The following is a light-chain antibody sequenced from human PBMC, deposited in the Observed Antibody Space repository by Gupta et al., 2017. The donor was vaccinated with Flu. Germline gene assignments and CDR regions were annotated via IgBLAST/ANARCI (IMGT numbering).Light chain of an antibody. CDR2: DAS. V-gene: IGKV1-33*01. CDR1: QDISNY. Sequence: DIQMTQSPSSLSASVGDRVTITCQASQDISNYLNWYQQKPGKAPKLLIYDASNLETAVTSRFSGSGYGTDFTFTISRRQPEDIATYYGQQYDNLPGNTCGGGTKLEIK. J-gene: IGKJ4*01. CDR3: QQYDNLPGNT.